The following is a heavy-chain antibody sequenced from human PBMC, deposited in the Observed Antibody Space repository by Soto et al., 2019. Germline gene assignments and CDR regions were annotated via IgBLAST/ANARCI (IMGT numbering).Heavy chain of an antibody. CDR1: GGSISSGGYS. CDR2: IYHSGST. V-gene: IGHV4-30-2*01. CDR3: ARGGAFWSGYLGHYYYGMDV. Sequence: PSETLSLTXAVSGGSISSGGYSWSWIRQPPGKGLEWIGYIYHSGSTYYNPSLKSRVTISVDRSRNQFSLKLSSVTAADTAVYYCARGGAFWSGYLGHYYYGMDVWGQGTTVTVS. J-gene: IGHJ6*02. D-gene: IGHD3-3*01.